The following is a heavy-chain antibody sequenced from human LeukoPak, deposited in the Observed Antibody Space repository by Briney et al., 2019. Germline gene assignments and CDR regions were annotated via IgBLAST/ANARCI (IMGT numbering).Heavy chain of an antibody. Sequence: PSETLSLTCAVYGGSFSGYYWSWIRQPPGKGLEWIGEINHSGSTNYNPSLKSRVTISVDTSKNQFSLKLSSVTAADTAVYYCARGLDYYDSSGYSYWGQGTLVTVSS. CDR1: GGSFSGYY. D-gene: IGHD3-22*01. CDR3: ARGLDYYDSSGYSY. J-gene: IGHJ4*02. V-gene: IGHV4-34*01. CDR2: INHSGST.